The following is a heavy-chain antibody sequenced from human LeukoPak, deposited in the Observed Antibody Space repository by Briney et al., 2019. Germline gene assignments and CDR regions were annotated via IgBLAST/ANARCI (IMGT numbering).Heavy chain of an antibody. D-gene: IGHD6-19*01. CDR2: INPKSGGT. CDR3: VRDLGISGWYAPPLGYFDS. Sequence: ASVKVSCKASGGTFSAYCMHWVRQAPGQGLEWMGWINPKSGGTNYAQKFQDRVTMTRDTSISSTYMELSRLKSDDTAVYYCVRDLGISGWYAPPLGYFDSWGQGTLVTVSS. V-gene: IGHV1-2*02. CDR1: GGTFSAYC. J-gene: IGHJ4*02.